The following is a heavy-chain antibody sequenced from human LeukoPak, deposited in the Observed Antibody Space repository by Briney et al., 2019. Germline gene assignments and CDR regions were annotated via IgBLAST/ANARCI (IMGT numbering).Heavy chain of an antibody. CDR2: IYYSGST. V-gene: IGHV4-31*03. CDR1: GGSISSGGYY. J-gene: IGHJ4*02. Sequence: SETLSLTCTVSGGSISSGGYYWSWIRQHPGKGLERIGYIYYSGSTYYNPSLKSRVTISVDASKNQFSLKLSSVTAADTAVYYCARKSGSYYLDYWAREPWSPSPQ. D-gene: IGHD1-26*01. CDR3: ARKSGSYYLDY.